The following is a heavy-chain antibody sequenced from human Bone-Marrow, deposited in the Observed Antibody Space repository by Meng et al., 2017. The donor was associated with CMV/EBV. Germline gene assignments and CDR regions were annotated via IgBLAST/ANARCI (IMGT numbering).Heavy chain of an antibody. CDR1: GFSFSDYG. J-gene: IGHJ6*02. V-gene: IGHV3-30*02. Sequence: GESLKISCAASGFSFSDYGMHWVRQAPGKGLEWVAFIQYGGSYKYHADSVKGRFTIARDNSKNTLYLQMNNLRDEDTAIYYCAKRTAITTVRGVISSGPFYGLHVWGQGTVVTVSS. D-gene: IGHD3-10*01. CDR2: IQYGGSYK. CDR3: AKRTAITTVRGVISSGPFYGLHV.